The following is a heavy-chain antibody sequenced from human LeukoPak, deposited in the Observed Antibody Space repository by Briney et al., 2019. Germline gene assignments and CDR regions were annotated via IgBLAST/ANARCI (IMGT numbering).Heavy chain of an antibody. CDR2: IYYTGSTYYNPSLTGST. CDR3: ASTTPCTDGTCPRAGALDI. CDR1: GGSISSGDSH. D-gene: IGHD2-15*01. V-gene: IGHV4-30-4*01. J-gene: IGHJ3*02. Sequence: PSETLSLTCTVSGGSISSGDSHWRWIRQPPGKGPEWIGNIYYTGSTYYNPSLTGSTDYNPSLKSRVTISVDTSKNHFSLRLSSVTAADTAVYYCASTTPCTDGTCPRAGALDIWGQGTMVTVSS.